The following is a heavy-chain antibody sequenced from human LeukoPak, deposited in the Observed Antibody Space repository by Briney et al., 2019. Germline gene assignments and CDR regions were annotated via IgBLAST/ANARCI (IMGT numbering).Heavy chain of an antibody. Sequence: TLSLTCTVSGGSISSGSYYWSWIRQPAGKGLEWIGRIYTSGSTNYNPSLKSRVTMSVDTSKNQFSLKLSSVTAADTAVYYCARGKFLEWPDAFDIWGQGTMVTVSS. V-gene: IGHV4-61*02. J-gene: IGHJ3*02. D-gene: IGHD3-3*01. CDR2: IYTSGST. CDR3: ARGKFLEWPDAFDI. CDR1: GGSISSGSYY.